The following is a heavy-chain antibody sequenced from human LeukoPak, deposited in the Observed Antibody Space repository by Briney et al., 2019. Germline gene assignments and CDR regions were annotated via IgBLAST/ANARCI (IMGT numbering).Heavy chain of an antibody. Sequence: SVKVSCKASGGTFSSYAISWVRQAPGQGLEWMGGIIPIFGTANYAQKFQGRVTITADESTSTAYMELSSLRSEDTAVYYCAREGHYYDSSGYCRPLDYWGQGTLVTVSS. CDR2: IIPIFGTA. V-gene: IGHV1-69*13. CDR1: GGTFSSYA. J-gene: IGHJ4*02. D-gene: IGHD3-22*01. CDR3: AREGHYYDSSGYCRPLDY.